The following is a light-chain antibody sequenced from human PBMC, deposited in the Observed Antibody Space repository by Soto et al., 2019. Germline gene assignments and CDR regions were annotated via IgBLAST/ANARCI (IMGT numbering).Light chain of an antibody. Sequence: EFVLTQSPGTLSLSPGERATLSCRASQSVSSTFLAWYQQKPGQPPRLLIYGASTRGTGIPDRFSGSGSGTDLTLSIRTLAPEDFTLYYCQLYSGSPPLTFGGGTKVEIQ. V-gene: IGKV3-20*01. CDR1: QSVSSTF. CDR2: GAS. J-gene: IGKJ4*01. CDR3: QLYSGSPPLT.